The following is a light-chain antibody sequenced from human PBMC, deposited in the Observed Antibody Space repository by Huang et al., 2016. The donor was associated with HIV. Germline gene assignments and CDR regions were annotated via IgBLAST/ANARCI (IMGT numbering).Light chain of an antibody. CDR1: QSVDSGS. V-gene: IGKV3-20*01. CDR3: QQYGTSLT. CDR2: GAS. Sequence: EIVLTQSPGTLSLSPGESATLSCRASQSVDSGSLAWYQQKPGQAPSLLMYGASTRATGIPDRFSGSGSGTDFTLTISRLEPEDFAVYYCQQYGTSLTSGGGTKVEIK. J-gene: IGKJ4*01.